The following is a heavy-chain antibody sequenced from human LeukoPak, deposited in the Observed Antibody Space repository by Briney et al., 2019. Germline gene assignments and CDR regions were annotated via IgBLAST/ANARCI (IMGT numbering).Heavy chain of an antibody. CDR1: GFTFRSYS. CDR3: ARIRGSGSYADY. CDR2: ISSSSSYI. Sequence: GGSLRLSCAASGFTFRSYSMNWVRQAPGKGLEWVSSISSSSSYIYYADSVKGRFTISRDNAKNSLYLQMNSLRAEDTAVHYCARIRGSGSYADYWGQGTLVTVSS. D-gene: IGHD3-10*01. J-gene: IGHJ4*02. V-gene: IGHV3-21*01.